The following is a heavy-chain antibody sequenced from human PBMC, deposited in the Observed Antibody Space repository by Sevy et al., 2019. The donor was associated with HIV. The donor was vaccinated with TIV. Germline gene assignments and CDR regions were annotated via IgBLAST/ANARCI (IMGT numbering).Heavy chain of an antibody. CDR3: VRDDRDGYFEY. J-gene: IGHJ4*02. V-gene: IGHV1-2*02. CDR1: GYTFTGYY. CDR2: INPDSGGP. Sequence: ASVKVSCKASGYTFTGYYMHWMRQAPGQELEWMGWINPDSGGPTYAPKFQGRVTLTSDTSISTAYMDLSRLKSDDTAVYYCVRDDRDGYFEYWGQGTLVPVSS.